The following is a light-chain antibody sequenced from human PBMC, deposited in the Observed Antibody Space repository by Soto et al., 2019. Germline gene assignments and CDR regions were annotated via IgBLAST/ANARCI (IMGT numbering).Light chain of an antibody. CDR1: QSVRSNY. CDR2: GAF. Sequence: DIVLTQSPGTLSLSPGERATLSCRASQSVRSNYLAWYQETPGQAPSLLIYGAFNRATGIPERFSGSGAGTDFTLTISRLEPEDFAVYFCQQYHSSPWTFGLGTRVDIK. CDR3: QQYHSSPWT. V-gene: IGKV3-20*01. J-gene: IGKJ1*01.